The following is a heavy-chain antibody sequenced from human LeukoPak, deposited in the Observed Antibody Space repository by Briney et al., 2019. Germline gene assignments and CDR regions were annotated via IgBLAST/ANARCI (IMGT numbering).Heavy chain of an antibody. D-gene: IGHD6-19*01. CDR2: IYYTGNS. CDR1: GGSFISGTYY. J-gene: IGHJ4*02. Sequence: SETLSLTCTVSGGSFISGTYYWGWIRQPPGKGLEWIGNIYYTGNSYNNPSLESRVTISLDTPKKQVSLSLSSVTAADTAVYYCARRSTNAVAGTFDYFDYWGQGTLDTVSS. CDR3: ARRSTNAVAGTFDYFDY. V-gene: IGHV4-39*01.